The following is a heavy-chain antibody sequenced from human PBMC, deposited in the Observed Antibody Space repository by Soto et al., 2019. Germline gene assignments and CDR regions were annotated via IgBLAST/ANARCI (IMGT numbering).Heavy chain of an antibody. CDR1: GGSISSGGYY. J-gene: IGHJ4*02. CDR3: AREEGVGASLEYYFDY. Sequence: SETLSLTCTVSGGSISSGGYYWSWIRQHPGKGLEWIGYIYYSGSTYYNPSLKSRVTISVDTSKNQFSLKLSSVTAADTAVYYCAREEGVGASLEYYFDYWGQGTLVTVSS. V-gene: IGHV4-31*03. D-gene: IGHD1-26*01. CDR2: IYYSGST.